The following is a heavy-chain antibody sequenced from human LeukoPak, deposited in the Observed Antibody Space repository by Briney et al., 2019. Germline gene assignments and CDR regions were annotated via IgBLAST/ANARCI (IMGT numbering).Heavy chain of an antibody. V-gene: IGHV3-30-3*01. Sequence: GGSLRLSCAASGFTFSSYAMHWVRQAPGKGLEWVAVISYDGSNKYYADSVEGRFTISRDNSKNTLYLQMNSLRAEDTAVYYCAAVSGYSDYWGQGTLVTVSS. J-gene: IGHJ4*02. CDR3: AAVSGYSDY. CDR2: ISYDGSNK. CDR1: GFTFSSYA. D-gene: IGHD2-15*01.